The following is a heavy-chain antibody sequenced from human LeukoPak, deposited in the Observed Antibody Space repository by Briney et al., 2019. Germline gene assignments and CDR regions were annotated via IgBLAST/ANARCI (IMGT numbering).Heavy chain of an antibody. V-gene: IGHV2-5*02. CDR1: GFSLSTSGVG. CDR3: AHRWGGGGATPFDY. J-gene: IGHJ4*02. D-gene: IGHD3-16*01. CDR2: IYWDDDK. Sequence: SGPTLVKPTQTLTLTCTFSGFSLSTSGVGVGWIRQPPGKALEWLAVIYWDDDKRYSPSLKSRLTITKDTSKNQVVLTMTNMAPVDTATYYCAHRWGGGGATPFDYWGQGTLVTVSS.